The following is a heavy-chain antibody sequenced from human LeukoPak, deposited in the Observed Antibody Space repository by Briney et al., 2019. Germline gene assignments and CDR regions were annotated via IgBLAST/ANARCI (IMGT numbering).Heavy chain of an antibody. Sequence: ASVKVSCKASGYSFTSYYMHWVRQAPGQGLEWMGIINPSGGSTSYAQKFQGRVTMTRDMSTSTVYMELSSLRSEDTAVYYCARDLMENEGDNSGLGNWFDPWGQGTLVTVSS. V-gene: IGHV1-46*01. CDR3: ARDLMENEGDNSGLGNWFDP. CDR2: INPSGGST. CDR1: GYSFTSYY. D-gene: IGHD3-22*01. J-gene: IGHJ5*02.